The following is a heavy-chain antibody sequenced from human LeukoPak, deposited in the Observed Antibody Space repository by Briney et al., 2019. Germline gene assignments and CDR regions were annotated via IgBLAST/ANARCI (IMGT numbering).Heavy chain of an antibody. D-gene: IGHD5-12*01. J-gene: IGHJ4*02. CDR1: GFTFSSYG. V-gene: IGHV3-30*18. Sequence: GGSLRLSCAASGFTFSSYGMHWVRQAPGKGLEWVAVISYDGSNKYYADSVKGRFTISRDNSKNTLYLQMNSLRAEDTAVYYCAKTSFRMATMVPFDYWGQGTLVTVSS. CDR3: AKTSFRMATMVPFDY. CDR2: ISYDGSNK.